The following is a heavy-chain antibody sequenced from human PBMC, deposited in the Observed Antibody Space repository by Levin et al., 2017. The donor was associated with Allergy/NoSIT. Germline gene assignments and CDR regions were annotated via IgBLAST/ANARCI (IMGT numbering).Heavy chain of an antibody. CDR2: IYTSGST. D-gene: IGHD1-1*01. CDR3: ARDLGAYNWNDDGPYYYYYGMDV. Sequence: SETLSLTCTVSGGSISSYYWSWIRQPAGKGLEWIGRIYTSGSTNYNPSLKSRVTMSVDTSKNQFSLKLSSVTAADTAVYYCARDLGAYNWNDDGPYYYYYGMDVWGQGTTVTVSS. CDR1: GGSISSYY. J-gene: IGHJ6*02. V-gene: IGHV4-4*07.